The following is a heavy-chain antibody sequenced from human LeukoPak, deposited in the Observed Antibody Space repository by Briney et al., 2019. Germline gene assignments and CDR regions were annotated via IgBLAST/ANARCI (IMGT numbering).Heavy chain of an antibody. V-gene: IGHV3-23*01. CDR1: GFTFSSYA. CDR2: ISGSGGST. J-gene: IGHJ3*02. Sequence: GGSLRLSCAASGFTFSSYAMSWVRQAPGKGLEWVSAISGSGGSTNYADSVKGRFTISRDNSKNMLYLQMNSLRAEDTAVYYCASGGGRDGYNGAFDIWGQGTMVTVSS. CDR3: ASGGGRDGYNGAFDI. D-gene: IGHD5-24*01.